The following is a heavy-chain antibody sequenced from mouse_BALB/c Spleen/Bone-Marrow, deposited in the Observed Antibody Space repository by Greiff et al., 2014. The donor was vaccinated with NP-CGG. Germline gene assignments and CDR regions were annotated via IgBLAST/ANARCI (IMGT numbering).Heavy chain of an antibody. CDR3: ARKKYGNYAMDY. CDR1: GFSLTSYD. D-gene: IGHD2-10*02. Sequence: VMLVESGPGLVAPSQSLSITCTVSGFSLTSYDVHWVRQPPRKGLEWLVVIWSDGSATYNSVLKSRLSISKANSKSQVFFKINILQTDDTAMYYCARKKYGNYAMDYWGQGASVTVSS. J-gene: IGHJ4*01. V-gene: IGHV2-6*02. CDR2: IWSDGSA.